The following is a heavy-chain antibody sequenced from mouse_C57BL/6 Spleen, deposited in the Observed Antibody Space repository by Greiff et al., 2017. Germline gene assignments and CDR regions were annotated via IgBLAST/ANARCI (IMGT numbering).Heavy chain of an antibody. V-gene: IGHV1-22*01. CDR2: INPNNGGT. D-gene: IGHD4-1*01. CDR1: GYTFTDYN. Sequence: EVKLQQSGPELVKPGASVKMSCKASGYTFTDYNMHWVKQSHGKSLEWIGYINPNNGGTSYNQKFKGKAALTVNKSSSTAYMELRSLTSEDSAVYYCARRTGPWYFDVWGTGTTVTVSS. CDR3: ARRTGPWYFDV. J-gene: IGHJ1*03.